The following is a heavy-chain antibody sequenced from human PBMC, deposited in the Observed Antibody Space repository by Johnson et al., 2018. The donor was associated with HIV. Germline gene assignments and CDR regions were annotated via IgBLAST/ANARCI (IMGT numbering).Heavy chain of an antibody. J-gene: IGHJ3*02. Sequence: VQLVESGGGLVQPGGSLRLSCAASGFTFSSYDMHWVRQATGKGLEWVSAIGTAGDTYYPGSVKGRFTISRENAKNSLYLQMNSLSAGDTAVYYCARQGGAKDAFDIWGLGTKVTVSS. CDR3: ARQGGAKDAFDI. V-gene: IGHV3-13*01. CDR2: IGTAGDT. CDR1: GFTFSSYD. D-gene: IGHD1-26*01.